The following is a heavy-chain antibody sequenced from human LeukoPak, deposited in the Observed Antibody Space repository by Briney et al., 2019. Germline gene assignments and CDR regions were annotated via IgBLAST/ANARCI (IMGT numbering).Heavy chain of an antibody. CDR2: MNPNSGNT. CDR1: GYTFTSYD. Sequence: ASLKVSCKASGYTFTSYDINWVRQATGQGLEWMGWMNPNSGNTAYAQKFQGRVTITRDTSISTAYMELSSLRSEDTAVYYCARWAIAAAGSGIDYWGQGTLVTVSS. D-gene: IGHD6-13*01. CDR3: ARWAIAAAGSGIDY. V-gene: IGHV1-8*01. J-gene: IGHJ4*02.